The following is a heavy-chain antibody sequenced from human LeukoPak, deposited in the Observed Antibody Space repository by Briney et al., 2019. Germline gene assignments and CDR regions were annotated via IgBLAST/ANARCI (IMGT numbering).Heavy chain of an antibody. CDR1: CFTFASCA. Sequence: GGSLRLSCAASCFTFASCAMSGVRQAPGKRLAWVSSISSSGGSTYYADSVKGRFTISREKSKNTLYLQVNSLRAEDTAVYYCAKSLAAARAYWGQGTLVTVSS. CDR2: ISSSGGST. V-gene: IGHV3-23*01. J-gene: IGHJ4*02. D-gene: IGHD6-13*01. CDR3: AKSLAAARAY.